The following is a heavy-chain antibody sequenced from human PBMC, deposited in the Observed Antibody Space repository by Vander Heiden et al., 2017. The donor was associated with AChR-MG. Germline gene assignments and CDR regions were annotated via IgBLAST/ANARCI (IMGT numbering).Heavy chain of an antibody. CDR1: GFTFSNAW. J-gene: IGHJ4*02. CDR2: IKSKTDGGTT. CDR3: TTDALPVWGSGSYWDY. Sequence: EVQLVESGGGLVKRGGSLRLSCAASGFTFSNAWMSRARQAPGKGLEWVGRIKSKTDGGTTDYAAPVKGRFTISRDDSKNTLYLQMNSLKTEDTAVYYCTTDALPVWGSGSYWDYWGQGTLVTVSS. V-gene: IGHV3-15*01. D-gene: IGHD3-10*01.